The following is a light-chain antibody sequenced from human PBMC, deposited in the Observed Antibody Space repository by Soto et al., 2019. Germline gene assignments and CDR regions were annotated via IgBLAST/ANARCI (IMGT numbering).Light chain of an antibody. CDR2: ENN. CDR3: GTWDSTLSAGV. Sequence: SSNIGNNYVSWYQQLPGTAPKLLIYENNKRPSGIPDRFSGSKSGTSATLGITGLQTGDEADFYCGTWDSTLSAGVFGTGTKVTVL. V-gene: IGLV1-51*01. J-gene: IGLJ1*01. CDR1: SSNIGNNY.